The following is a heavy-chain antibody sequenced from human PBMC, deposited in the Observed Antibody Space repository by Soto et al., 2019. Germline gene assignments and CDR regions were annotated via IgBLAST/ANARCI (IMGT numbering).Heavy chain of an antibody. Sequence: SETLSLTCTVSGGSISSGGYYWSWIRQHPGKGLEWIGYIYYSGSTNYNPSLKSRVTMSVDTSKNQFSLKLSSVTAADTAVYYCAREEVGATYYYYYGMDVWGQGTTVTVSS. D-gene: IGHD1-26*01. CDR3: AREEVGATYYYYYGMDV. J-gene: IGHJ6*02. CDR2: IYYSGST. V-gene: IGHV4-61*08. CDR1: GGSISSGGYY.